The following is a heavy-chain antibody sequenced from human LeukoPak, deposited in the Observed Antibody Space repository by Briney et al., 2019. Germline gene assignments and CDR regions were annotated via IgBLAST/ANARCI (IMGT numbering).Heavy chain of an antibody. CDR3: ARDQIESSY. CDR1: GGSISSSSYY. Sequence: SETLSLTCTVSGGSISSSSYYWGWIRQPPGKGLEWIGSIYYSGSTYYNPSLKSRVTISVDTSKNQFSLKLSSVTAADTAVYYCARDQIESSYWGQGTLVTVSS. CDR2: IYYSGST. J-gene: IGHJ4*02. V-gene: IGHV4-39*07. D-gene: IGHD2/OR15-2a*01.